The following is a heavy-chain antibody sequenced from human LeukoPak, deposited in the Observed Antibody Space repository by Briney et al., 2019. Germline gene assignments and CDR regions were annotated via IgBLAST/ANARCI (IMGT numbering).Heavy chain of an antibody. V-gene: IGHV3-7*01. Sequence: GGSLRLSCAASGFTFSNFWMHWVRLAPGKGLEWVANIKQDGSEEYYVDSVKGRFTISRDNAKNSLYLQMNSLRAEDTAVYYCARAIGGSASYWGQGTLVTVSS. CDR3: ARAIGGSASY. J-gene: IGHJ4*02. CDR1: GFTFSNFW. D-gene: IGHD3-10*01. CDR2: IKQDGSEE.